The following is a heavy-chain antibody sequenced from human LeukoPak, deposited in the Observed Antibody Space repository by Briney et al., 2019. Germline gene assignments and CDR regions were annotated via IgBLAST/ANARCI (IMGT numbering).Heavy chain of an antibody. D-gene: IGHD3-10*01. CDR3: AKWMDGSGSRYDS. J-gene: IGHJ4*02. V-gene: IGHV3-23*01. Sequence: GGSLRLSCAASGFTFSSYAMSWVRQAPGKGLEWVSAISGSGGSTYYADSVKGRFTISRDNSKTTLYLQMNSLRVEDTAVYYCAKWMDGSGSRYDSWGQGTLVTVSS. CDR2: ISGSGGST. CDR1: GFTFSSYA.